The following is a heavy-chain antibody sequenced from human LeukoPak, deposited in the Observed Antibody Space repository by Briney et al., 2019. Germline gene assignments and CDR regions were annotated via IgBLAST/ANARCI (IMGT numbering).Heavy chain of an antibody. CDR1: GGSISSGDYY. CDR3: ARDPGAYCGGDCADAFDI. CDR2: IYYSGST. J-gene: IGHJ3*02. Sequence: PSETLSLTCTVSGGSISSGDYYWSWIRQPPGKGLEWIGYIYYSGSTYYNPSLKSRVTISVDTSKNQFSLKLSSVTAADTAVYYCARDPGAYCGGDCADAFDIWGQGTMVTVSS. D-gene: IGHD2-21*02. V-gene: IGHV4-30-4*01.